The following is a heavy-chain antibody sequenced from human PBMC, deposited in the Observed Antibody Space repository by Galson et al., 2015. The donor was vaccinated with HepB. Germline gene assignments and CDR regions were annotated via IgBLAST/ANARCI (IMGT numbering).Heavy chain of an antibody. Sequence: SLRLSCAASGFAFSSYGMHWVRQAPGKGLEWVAVIWYDGSNKYYADSVKGRFTISRDNSKNTLYLQMNSLRAEDTAVYYCAGEYSSGWYYYYGMDVWGQGTTVTVSS. CDR2: IWYDGSNK. CDR3: AGEYSSGWYYYYGMDV. J-gene: IGHJ6*02. D-gene: IGHD6-19*01. CDR1: GFAFSSYG. V-gene: IGHV3-33*01.